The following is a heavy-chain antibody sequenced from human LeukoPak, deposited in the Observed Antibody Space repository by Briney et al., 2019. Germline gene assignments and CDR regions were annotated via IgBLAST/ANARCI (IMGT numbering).Heavy chain of an antibody. J-gene: IGHJ4*02. D-gene: IGHD4-17*01. CDR1: GGSISSGDYY. CDR2: IYYSGST. Sequence: SETLSLTCTVSGGSISSGDYYWSWIRQPPGKGLEWIGYIYYSGSTYYNPSLKSRVTISVDTSKNQFSLKLSSVTAADTAVYYCARDEDGDYVFDYWGQGTLVTFSS. V-gene: IGHV4-30-4*08. CDR3: ARDEDGDYVFDY.